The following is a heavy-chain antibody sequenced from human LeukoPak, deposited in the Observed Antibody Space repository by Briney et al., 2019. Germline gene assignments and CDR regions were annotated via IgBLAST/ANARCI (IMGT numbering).Heavy chain of an antibody. V-gene: IGHV4-59*01. CDR2: IYYSGGT. Sequence: PSETLSLTCTVSGGSISSYYWSWVRQTPGKRPGRIGYIYYSGGTKHNPSLTSRVTISVDRSKNQFSLKLNSVTAADTAVYYCARYWGVQLWPHWYFDLWGRGSLVTVSS. CDR1: GGSISSYY. J-gene: IGHJ2*01. D-gene: IGHD5-24*01. CDR3: ARYWGVQLWPHWYFDL.